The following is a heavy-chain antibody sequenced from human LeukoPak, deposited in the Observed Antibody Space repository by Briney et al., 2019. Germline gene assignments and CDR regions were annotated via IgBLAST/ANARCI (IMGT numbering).Heavy chain of an antibody. CDR1: GYTFTSYG. CDR2: ISAYNGNT. CDR3: ASRSGSWYDYYGMDV. Sequence: ASVTVSCKASGYTFTSYGISWVRQAPGQGLDWMGWISAYNGNTNYAQKLQGRVTMTTDTSTSTAYMEMRSLRSDDTAVYYCASRSGSWYDYYGMDVWGQGTTVTVSS. J-gene: IGHJ6*02. D-gene: IGHD6-13*01. V-gene: IGHV1-18*01.